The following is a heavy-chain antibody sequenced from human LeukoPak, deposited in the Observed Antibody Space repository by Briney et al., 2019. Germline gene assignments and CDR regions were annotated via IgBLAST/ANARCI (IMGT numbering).Heavy chain of an antibody. V-gene: IGHV4-34*01. D-gene: IGHD2-21*02. CDR1: GVSFSGYY. CDR2: INHSGST. CDR3: ARGGVVVVTAPRRFDP. Sequence: KPSETLSLTCAVYGVSFSGYYWSWIRQPPGKGLEWIGEINHSGSTNYNPSLKSRVTISVDTSKNQFSLKLSSVTAADTAVYYCARGGVVVVTAPRRFDPWGQGTLFTVSS. J-gene: IGHJ5*02.